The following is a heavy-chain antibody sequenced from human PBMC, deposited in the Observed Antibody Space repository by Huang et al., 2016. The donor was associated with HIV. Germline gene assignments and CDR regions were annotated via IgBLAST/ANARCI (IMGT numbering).Heavy chain of an antibody. J-gene: IGHJ4*02. CDR3: ARRNYDFWSGFETPSFDY. D-gene: IGHD3-3*01. Sequence: QLQLQESGPGLVKPSETLSLTCSVSSGSITSSGYYWGWIRQPPGKGLEWIGSMDDSGSTYYNPSLKRRVTISVDTSKNQFSLKLTSVTAADTAVYYCARRNYDFWSGFETPSFDYWGQGTLVTVSS. V-gene: IGHV4-39*01. CDR1: SGSITSSGYY. CDR2: MDDSGST.